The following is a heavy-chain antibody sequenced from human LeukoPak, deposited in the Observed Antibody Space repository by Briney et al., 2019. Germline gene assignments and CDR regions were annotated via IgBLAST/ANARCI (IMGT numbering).Heavy chain of an antibody. Sequence: GGSLRLSCAASGFTFSSYAMSWVRQAPGKGLEWVSAISGSGGSTYYADSVKGRFTISRDNSKNTLYLQMNSLRAEDTAVYYCARDLYNWNYDYYYYGMDVWGQGTTVTVSS. CDR1: GFTFSSYA. V-gene: IGHV3-23*01. D-gene: IGHD1-7*01. CDR2: ISGSGGST. CDR3: ARDLYNWNYDYYYYGMDV. J-gene: IGHJ6*02.